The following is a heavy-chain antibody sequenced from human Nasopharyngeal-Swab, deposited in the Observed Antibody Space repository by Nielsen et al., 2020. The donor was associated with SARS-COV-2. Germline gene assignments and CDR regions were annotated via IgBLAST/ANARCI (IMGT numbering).Heavy chain of an antibody. V-gene: IGHV3-30*04. CDR3: ARDRITMVRGVINDAFDI. Sequence: GGSLRLSCAASGFTFSSYAMHWVRQAPGKGLEWVAVISYDGSNKYYADSVKGRFTISRDNSKNTLYLQMNSLRAEDTAVYYCARDRITMVRGVINDAFDIWGQGTMVTVSS. D-gene: IGHD3-10*01. CDR2: ISYDGSNK. CDR1: GFTFSSYA. J-gene: IGHJ3*02.